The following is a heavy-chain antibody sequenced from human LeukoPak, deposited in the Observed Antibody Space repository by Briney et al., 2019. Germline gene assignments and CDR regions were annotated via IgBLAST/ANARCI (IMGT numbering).Heavy chain of an antibody. CDR3: TSEDIVVVPAARLTRFDY. J-gene: IGHJ4*02. D-gene: IGHD2-2*01. CDR2: IRSKAYGGTT. CDR1: GFTFGDYA. Sequence: PGRSLRLSCTASGFTFGDYAMSWVRQAPGKGLEWVGFIRSKAYGGTTEYAASVKGRFTISRDDSKSIACLQMNSLKTEDTAVYYCTSEDIVVVPAARLTRFDYWGQGTLVTVSS. V-gene: IGHV3-49*04.